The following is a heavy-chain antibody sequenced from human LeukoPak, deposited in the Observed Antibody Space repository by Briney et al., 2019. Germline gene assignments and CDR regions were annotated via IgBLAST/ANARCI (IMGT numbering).Heavy chain of an antibody. CDR1: GFTFSNAW. CDR2: TRNKANSYTT. J-gene: IGHJ4*02. V-gene: IGHV3-72*01. CDR3: ARDKGRYYFDY. Sequence: GGSLRLSCAASGFTFSNAWMSWVRQAPGKGLEWVGRTRNKANSYTTEYAAAVKGRFTISRDDSKNSLYLQMNSLKTEDTAVYYCARDKGRYYFDYWGQGTLVTVSS.